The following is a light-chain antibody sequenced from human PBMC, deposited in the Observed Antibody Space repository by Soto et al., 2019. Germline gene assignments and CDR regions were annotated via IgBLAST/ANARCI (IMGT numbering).Light chain of an antibody. CDR1: QSVSIY. J-gene: IGKJ5*01. CDR3: QHRSNWPKIT. Sequence: IVLTQSPATLSLSPGERATLSCRASQSVSIYLAWYQHKPGQAPRLLIYDASNRATGIPARFSGSGSGTDFTLTISSLEPEDFAVYYCQHRSNWPKITFGQGTRLEIK. CDR2: DAS. V-gene: IGKV3-11*01.